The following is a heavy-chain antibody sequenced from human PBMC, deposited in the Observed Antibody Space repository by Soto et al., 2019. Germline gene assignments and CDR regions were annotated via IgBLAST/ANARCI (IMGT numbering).Heavy chain of an antibody. J-gene: IGHJ6*02. V-gene: IGHV1-2*04. Sequence: ASVKVSCKASGYTFTGYYMHWVRQAPGQGLEWMGWINPNSGGTNYAQKFQGWVTMTRDTSISTAYMELSRLRSDDTAVYYCAREVTGEYYYYGMDVWGQGTTVTVS. CDR2: INPNSGGT. CDR1: GYTFTGYY. CDR3: AREVTGEYYYYGMDV. D-gene: IGHD7-27*01.